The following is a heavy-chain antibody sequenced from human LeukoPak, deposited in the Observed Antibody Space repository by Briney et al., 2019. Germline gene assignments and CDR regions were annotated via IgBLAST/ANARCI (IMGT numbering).Heavy chain of an antibody. Sequence: PGGSLRLSCAASGFSFSTYAMHWFRQASGKGLEWVAVISYDGNNKYYPDSVKARFTISRDNSKNTLDLQMNSLRTEDTAVYYCVRSGFDYWGQGILVTVSS. CDR1: GFSFSTYA. D-gene: IGHD1-26*01. CDR2: ISYDGNNK. V-gene: IGHV3-30*16. J-gene: IGHJ4*02. CDR3: VRSGFDY.